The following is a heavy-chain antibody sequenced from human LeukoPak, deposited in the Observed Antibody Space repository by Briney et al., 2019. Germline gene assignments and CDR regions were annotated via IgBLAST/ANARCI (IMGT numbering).Heavy chain of an antibody. CDR1: GFTFSSYG. CDR3: AKDKMRYYYDSSGYDY. J-gene: IGHJ4*02. D-gene: IGHD3-22*01. Sequence: GGSLRLSCAASGFTFSSYGMHWVRQAPGKGLEWVAFIRYDGSNKYYADSVKGRFTITRDNSKNTLYLQMNSLRAEDTAVYYCAKDKMRYYYDSSGYDYWGQGTLVTVSS. CDR2: IRYDGSNK. V-gene: IGHV3-30*02.